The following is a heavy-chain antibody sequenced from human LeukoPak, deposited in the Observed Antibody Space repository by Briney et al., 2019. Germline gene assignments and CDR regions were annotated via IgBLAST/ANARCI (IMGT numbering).Heavy chain of an antibody. CDR1: GSAISSSSYY. V-gene: IGHV4-39*01. D-gene: IGHD1-26*01. CDR3: ARVFSVSYFFDY. Sequence: SSETVSLTCTASGSAISSSSYYWGWIRQPPGKGLEWIGSIYYSGSTHYNPSLKSRVTISVDTSKNQFSLKLSSVTAADTAVYYCARVFSVSYFFDYWGQGTLVTVSS. J-gene: IGHJ4*02. CDR2: IYYSGST.